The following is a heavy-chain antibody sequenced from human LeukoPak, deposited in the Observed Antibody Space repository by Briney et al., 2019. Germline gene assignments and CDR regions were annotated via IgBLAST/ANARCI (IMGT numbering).Heavy chain of an antibody. D-gene: IGHD3-22*01. CDR3: ARDFGAANYYDSSGYPR. Sequence: PGGSLRLSCAASGFTFSSNYMSWVRQAPGKGVEWGSVIYSGGSTYYADSVKGRFTISRDNSKNTLYPQMNSLRAEDTAVYYCARDFGAANYYDSSGYPRWGQGTLVTVSS. CDR2: IYSGGST. J-gene: IGHJ4*02. V-gene: IGHV3-66*01. CDR1: GFTFSSNY.